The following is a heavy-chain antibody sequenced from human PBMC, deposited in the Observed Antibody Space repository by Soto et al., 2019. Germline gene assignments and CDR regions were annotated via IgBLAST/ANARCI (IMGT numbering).Heavy chain of an antibody. V-gene: IGHV3-23*01. D-gene: IGHD4-17*01. CDR1: GFPFGNYA. CDR3: AKIPIMTTVTHYFDY. Sequence: EVQLLESGGGLLHPGGPLRLSCEAPGFPFGNYALSWVRQAQGKGLEWVATINGDAGNTYYADSVKGRFSVSRDNSESTLFLQMSSLRAEDTAVYYCAKIPIMTTVTHYFDYWGQGTLVTVSS. CDR2: INGDAGNT. J-gene: IGHJ4*02.